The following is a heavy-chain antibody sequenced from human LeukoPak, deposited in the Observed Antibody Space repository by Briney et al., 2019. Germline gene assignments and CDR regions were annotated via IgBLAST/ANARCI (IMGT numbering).Heavy chain of an antibody. J-gene: IGHJ4*02. CDR3: ARATTVVTPLGY. D-gene: IGHD4-23*01. CDR1: GYTFTGYY. Sequence: ASVKVSCKASGYTFTGYYMHWVRQAPGQGLEWMGWINPNSGGTNYAQKFQGRVTMTRDTSISTAYMELSRLRSDDTAVYYCARATTVVTPLGYWGQGTLVTVSS. CDR2: INPNSGGT. V-gene: IGHV1-2*02.